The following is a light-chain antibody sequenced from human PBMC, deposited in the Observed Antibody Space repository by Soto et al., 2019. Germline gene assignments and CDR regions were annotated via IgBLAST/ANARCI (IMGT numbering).Light chain of an antibody. V-gene: IGLV2-14*01. J-gene: IGLJ3*02. CDR3: TSYTRRSTGV. CDR1: SSDVGGYNY. CDR2: EVS. Sequence: QSALTQPASVSGSPGQSITISCTGTSSDVGGYNYVSWYQQHPGNAPKLMIYEVSNRPLGVSTRFSGSKSGNTASLAISGLEAECEADYYCTSYTRRSTGVFGGGTQLTVL.